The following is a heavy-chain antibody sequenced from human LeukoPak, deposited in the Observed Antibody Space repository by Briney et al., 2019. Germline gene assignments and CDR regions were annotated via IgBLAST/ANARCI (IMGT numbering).Heavy chain of an antibody. Sequence: GGSLRLSCAASGFTFSSYSMNWVRQAPGKGLEWVSSISSSSSYIYYADSVKGRFTISRDNAKNSLYLQMNSLRAEDTAVYYCARSSVEMATICAYWGQGTLVTVSS. CDR1: GFTFSSYS. CDR3: ARSSVEMATICAY. V-gene: IGHV3-21*01. J-gene: IGHJ4*02. D-gene: IGHD5-24*01. CDR2: ISSSSSYI.